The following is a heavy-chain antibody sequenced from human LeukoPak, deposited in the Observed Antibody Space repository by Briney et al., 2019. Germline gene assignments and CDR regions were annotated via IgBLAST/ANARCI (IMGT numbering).Heavy chain of an antibody. V-gene: IGHV4-39*07. CDR3: ARDLKMVRAISS. D-gene: IGHD3-10*01. CDR1: GGSISSSSYY. Sequence: SETLSLTCTVSGGSISSSSYYWGWIRQPPGKGLEWIGSIYYSGSTYYNPSLKSRVTISVDTSKNQFSLKLSSVTAADTAVYYCARDLKMVRAISSWGQGTLVTVSS. CDR2: IYYSGST. J-gene: IGHJ4*02.